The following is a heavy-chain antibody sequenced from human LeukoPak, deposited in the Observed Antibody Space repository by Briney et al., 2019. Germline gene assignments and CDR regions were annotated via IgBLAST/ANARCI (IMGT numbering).Heavy chain of an antibody. Sequence: GGSLRLSCAASGFTFSSYAMNWVRQAPGKGLEWVSAISGGGGTTYYADSVKGRFTISRDNSKNTLYLQMNSLRAEDTAVYYCARAPGGSYFYVDYWGQGTLVTVSS. CDR2: ISGGGGTT. CDR3: ARAPGGSYFYVDY. J-gene: IGHJ4*02. D-gene: IGHD1-26*01. CDR1: GFTFSSYA. V-gene: IGHV3-23*01.